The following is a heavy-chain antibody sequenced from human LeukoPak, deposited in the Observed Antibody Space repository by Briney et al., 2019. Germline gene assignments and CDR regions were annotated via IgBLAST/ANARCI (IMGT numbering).Heavy chain of an antibody. V-gene: IGHV1-2*02. D-gene: IGHD1-7*01. CDR3: ARMNFVSIPYGMDV. Sequence: ASVKVSCKASGYTFTGYYMHWVRQAPGQGLEWMGWINPNSGGTNYAQKFQGRVTMTRDTSISTAYMELSRLRSDDTAVYYCARMNFVSIPYGMDVWGQGTTVTVSS. CDR2: INPNSGGT. CDR1: GYTFTGYY. J-gene: IGHJ6*02.